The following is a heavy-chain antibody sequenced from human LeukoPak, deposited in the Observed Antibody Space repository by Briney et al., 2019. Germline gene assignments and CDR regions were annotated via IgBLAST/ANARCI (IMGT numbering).Heavy chain of an antibody. Sequence: GLEWVANIKQDGSEKYYVDSVKGRFTISRDNAKNSLFLQMNSLRAEDTAVYYCSCVVGRPYWGQGTLVTVSS. J-gene: IGHJ4*02. D-gene: IGHD6-6*01. CDR3: SCVVGRPY. V-gene: IGHV3-7*01. CDR2: IKQDGSEK.